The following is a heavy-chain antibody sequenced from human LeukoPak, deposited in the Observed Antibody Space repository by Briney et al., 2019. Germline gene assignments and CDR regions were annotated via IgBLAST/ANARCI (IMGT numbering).Heavy chain of an antibody. CDR3: ATGHKWLQDDFGS. Sequence: SVKVSCKASGATFSSSTISWVRQAPGQGLEWMGGIIPLFGTANYAQKFQGRVTITADESTNTAYMELSSLRSEDTAVYYCATGHKWLQDDFGSWGQGTLVTVSS. V-gene: IGHV1-69*13. J-gene: IGHJ4*02. D-gene: IGHD5-24*01. CDR1: GATFSSST. CDR2: IIPLFGTA.